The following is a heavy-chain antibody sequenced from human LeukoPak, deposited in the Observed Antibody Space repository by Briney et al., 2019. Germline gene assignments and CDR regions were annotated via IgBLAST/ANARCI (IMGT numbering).Heavy chain of an antibody. CDR2: IYSGGST. J-gene: IGHJ4*02. V-gene: IGHV3-66*01. CDR3: ARDYYDSSAYSGY. Sequence: GGSLRLSCAASGFTVSSNYMSWVRQAPGKGLEWVSVIYSGGSTYYADSVKGRLTISRDNSKNTLYLQMNSLRAEDTAVYYCARDYYDSSAYSGYWGQGTLVTVSS. CDR1: GFTVSSNY. D-gene: IGHD3-22*01.